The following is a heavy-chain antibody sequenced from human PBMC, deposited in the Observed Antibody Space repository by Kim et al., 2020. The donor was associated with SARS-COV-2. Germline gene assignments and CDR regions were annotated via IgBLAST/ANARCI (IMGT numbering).Heavy chain of an antibody. CDR2: LSGGGGSR. CDR3: AKCPLMWFGDRVAGTDSYYYGMDV. V-gene: IGHV3-23*01. Sequence: GGSLRLSCAASGFTFSNYAMSWVRQAPGKGLEWVSSLSGGGGSRYYADSVKGRFTISRDNSKNTLYVQMNGLRAEDTAVYYCAKCPLMWFGDRVAGTDSYYYGMDVWGHGTTVTVSS. D-gene: IGHD3-10*01. J-gene: IGHJ6*02. CDR1: GFTFSNYA.